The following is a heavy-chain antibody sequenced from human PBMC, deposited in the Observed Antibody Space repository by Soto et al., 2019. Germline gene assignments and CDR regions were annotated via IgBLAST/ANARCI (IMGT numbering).Heavy chain of an antibody. Sequence: GGSLRLSCAASGFTFSSYSMNWVRQAPGKGLEWVSSISSSSSYIYYADSVKGRFTISRDNAKNSLYLQMNSLRAEDTAVYYCARDRDYGDGDAFDIWGQGTMVTVSS. CDR2: ISSSSSYI. CDR3: ARDRDYGDGDAFDI. V-gene: IGHV3-21*01. D-gene: IGHD4-17*01. J-gene: IGHJ3*02. CDR1: GFTFSSYS.